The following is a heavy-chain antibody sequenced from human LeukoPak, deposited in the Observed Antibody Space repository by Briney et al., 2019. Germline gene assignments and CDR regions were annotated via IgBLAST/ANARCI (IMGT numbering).Heavy chain of an antibody. Sequence: GGSLRLSCAASGFTFSSYAMSWVRQAPGKGLEWVSGFRGSGISTYYADSVKGRFTISRDNSKNTLYLQMNSLRAEDTAVYYCAKHYSPWGYWGQGTLVTVSS. D-gene: IGHD2-15*01. CDR3: AKHYSPWGY. CDR1: GFTFSSYA. J-gene: IGHJ4*02. CDR2: FRGSGIST. V-gene: IGHV3-23*01.